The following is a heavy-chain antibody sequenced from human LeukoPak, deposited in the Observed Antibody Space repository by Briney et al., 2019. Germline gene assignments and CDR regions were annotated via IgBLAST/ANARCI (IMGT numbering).Heavy chain of an antibody. CDR1: GGSISSYY. CDR3: TRTPSYNSGRPPFDY. Sequence: SETLSLTCTVSGGSISSYYWSWIRQPPGKGLEWIGYIYYSGSTNYNPSLKSRVTISVDTSRNQFSLKLSSVTAADTAVYYCTRTPSYNSGRPPFDYWGPGTLVTVSS. D-gene: IGHD6-19*01. V-gene: IGHV4-59*12. J-gene: IGHJ4*02. CDR2: IYYSGST.